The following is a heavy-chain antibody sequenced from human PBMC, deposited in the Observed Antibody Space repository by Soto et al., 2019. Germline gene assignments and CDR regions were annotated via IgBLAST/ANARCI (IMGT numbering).Heavy chain of an antibody. J-gene: IGHJ5*02. V-gene: IGHV3-23*01. CDR2: ISGSGGST. D-gene: IGHD6-6*01. CDR3: AKTALDGLAARLNDDWLDP. Sequence: GGSLRLSCAASGFTFSSYAMSWVRQAPGKGLEWVSAISGSGGSTYYADSVKGRFTISRDNSKNTLYLQMNSLRAEDTAVYYCAKTALDGLAARLNDDWLDPWGQRTLVTFSS. CDR1: GFTFSSYA.